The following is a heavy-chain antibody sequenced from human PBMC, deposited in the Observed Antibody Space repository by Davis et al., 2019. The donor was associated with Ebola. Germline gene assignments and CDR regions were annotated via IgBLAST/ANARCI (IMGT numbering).Heavy chain of an antibody. CDR3: ARDRTGSSGWE. CDR1: GFTFSTYA. V-gene: IGHV3-48*04. J-gene: IGHJ4*02. Sequence: GESLKISCEASGFTFSTYAMTWVRQAPGRGLEWISYISSSSSTKYYADSVKGRFTISRDNAKNSLYLQMNSLRAEDTAVYYCARDRTGSSGWEWGQGTLVTVSS. CDR2: ISSSSSTK. D-gene: IGHD6-19*01.